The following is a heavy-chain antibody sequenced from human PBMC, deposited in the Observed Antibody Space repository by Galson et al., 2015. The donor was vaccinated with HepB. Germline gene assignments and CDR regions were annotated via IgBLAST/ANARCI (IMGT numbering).Heavy chain of an antibody. Sequence: DSVRGRFTIFRDNAKNTLYLQMNSLRTDDTAVYYCAREFSGYDYWGQGTPVTVSS. V-gene: IGHV3-74*01. D-gene: IGHD5-12*01. CDR3: AREFSGYDY. J-gene: IGHJ4*02.